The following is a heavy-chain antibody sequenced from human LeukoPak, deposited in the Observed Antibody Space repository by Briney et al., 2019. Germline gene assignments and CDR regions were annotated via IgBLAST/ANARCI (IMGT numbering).Heavy chain of an antibody. Sequence: SETLSLTCTVSGGSISSGSYYWSWIRQPAGKGLEWIGRIYTSGSTNYNPSLKSRVTISVDTSKNQFSLKLSSVTAADTAVYYCARGTLVVVINGFDIWGQGTMVTVSS. D-gene: IGHD3-22*01. V-gene: IGHV4-61*02. CDR2: IYTSGST. CDR3: ARGTLVVVINGFDI. J-gene: IGHJ3*02. CDR1: GGSISSGSYY.